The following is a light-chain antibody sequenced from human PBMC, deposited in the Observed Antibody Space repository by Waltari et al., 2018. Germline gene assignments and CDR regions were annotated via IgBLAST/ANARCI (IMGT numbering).Light chain of an antibody. CDR2: AAS. Sequence: PPSPPALSASVGDRVTITCRASQYISTYLNWYQQKPGKGPKLLIYAASTLQSRVPSRFSGSGSRTEFTFTISSLQLEDSATYYGQQSYDTPRTCGKGTKVEVK. J-gene: IGKJ1*01. CDR3: QQSYDTPRT. CDR1: QYISTY. V-gene: IGKV1-39*01.